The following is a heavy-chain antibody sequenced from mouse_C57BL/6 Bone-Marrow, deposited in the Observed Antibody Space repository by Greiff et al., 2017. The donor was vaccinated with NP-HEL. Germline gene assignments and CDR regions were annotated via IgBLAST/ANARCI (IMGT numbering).Heavy chain of an antibody. J-gene: IGHJ1*03. V-gene: IGHV1-64*01. CDR1: GYTFTSYW. Sequence: VQLQQSGAELVKPGASVKLSCKASGYTFTSYWMHWVKQRPGQGLEWIGMIHPNSGSTNYNEKFKSKATLTVDKSSSTAYMQLSSLTSEDSAVYYCARWDYDWYFDVWGTGTTVTVSS. D-gene: IGHD2-4*01. CDR3: ARWDYDWYFDV. CDR2: IHPNSGST.